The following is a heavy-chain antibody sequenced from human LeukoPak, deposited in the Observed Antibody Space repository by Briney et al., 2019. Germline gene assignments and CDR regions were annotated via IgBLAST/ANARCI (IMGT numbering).Heavy chain of an antibody. CDR1: GFTFSSYA. D-gene: IGHD3-3*01. CDR3: AKDRGYYDFAYYYYMDV. J-gene: IGHJ6*03. CDR2: ISYDGSNK. Sequence: GGSLRLSCAASGFTFSSYAMHWVRQAPGKGLEWVAVISYDGSNKYYADSVKGRFTISRDNSKNTLYLQMNSLRAEDTAVYYCAKDRGYYDFAYYYYMDVWGKGTTVTVSS. V-gene: IGHV3-30-3*01.